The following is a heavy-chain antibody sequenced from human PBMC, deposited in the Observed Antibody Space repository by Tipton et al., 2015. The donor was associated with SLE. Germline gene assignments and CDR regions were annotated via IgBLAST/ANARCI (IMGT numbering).Heavy chain of an antibody. CDR3: ARWGYSSSWYGDY. Sequence: SLRLSCAASGFTFSDYYMSWIRQAPGKGLEWVSYISSSSSYTNYADSVKGRFTISRDNAKNSLYLQMNSLRAEDTAVYYCARWGYSSSWYGDYWGQGTLVTVSS. CDR2: ISSSSSYT. D-gene: IGHD6-13*01. CDR1: GFTFSDYY. V-gene: IGHV3-11*06. J-gene: IGHJ4*02.